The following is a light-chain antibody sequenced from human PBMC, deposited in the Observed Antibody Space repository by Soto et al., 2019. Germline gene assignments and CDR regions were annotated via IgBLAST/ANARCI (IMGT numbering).Light chain of an antibody. CDR2: GAS. V-gene: IGKV1-39*01. J-gene: IGKJ2*01. CDR1: HSISNY. CDR3: QQSYSYPYT. Sequence: DIQMTQSPSSLSASVGDRVTITCRAGHSISNYLNWFQQKPGKAPKLLMYGASTLQTGVPSRCSGSGSGTDFTLTISSLQPEDFATYYCQQSYSYPYTFGQGTKLEIK.